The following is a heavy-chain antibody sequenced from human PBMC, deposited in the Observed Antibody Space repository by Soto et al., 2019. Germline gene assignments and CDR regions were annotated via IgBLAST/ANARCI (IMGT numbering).Heavy chain of an antibody. D-gene: IGHD6-13*01. CDR3: ARMQLVLYYYGMDV. V-gene: IGHV4-30-4*01. J-gene: IGHJ6*02. CDR2: IYYSGST. CDR1: GGSISSGDYY. Sequence: QVQLQESGPGLVKPSQTLSLTCTVSGGSISSGDYYWSWIRQPPGKGLEWIGYIYYSGSTYYNPSLKSRVTISVDTSKKRFSLKLSSVTAADTAVYYCARMQLVLYYYGMDVWGQGTTVTVSS.